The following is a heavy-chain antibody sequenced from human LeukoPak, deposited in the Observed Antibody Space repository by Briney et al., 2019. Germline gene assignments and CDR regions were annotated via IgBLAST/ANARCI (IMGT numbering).Heavy chain of an antibody. CDR1: GYTFTSYA. CDR2: INAGNGNT. J-gene: IGHJ6*02. CDR3: ASVGSDDYSDYYYYGMDV. V-gene: IGHV1-3*01. D-gene: IGHD4-11*01. Sequence: ASVKVSCKASGYTFTSYAMHWVRQAPGQRLEWMGWINAGNGNTKYSQKFQGRVTITRDTSASTAYMELSSLRSEDTAVYYCASVGSDDYSDYYYYGMDVWGQGTTVTVSS.